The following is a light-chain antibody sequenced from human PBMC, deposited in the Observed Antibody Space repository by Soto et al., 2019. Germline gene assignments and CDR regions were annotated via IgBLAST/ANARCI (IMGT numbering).Light chain of an antibody. CDR2: DAS. V-gene: IGKV1-5*01. CDR3: QQSYSMPYA. CDR1: QSISSW. Sequence: DIQMTQSPSTLSASVVDRVTITFRASQSISSWLAWYQQKPGKAPKLLIYDASSLESGVPSRFTGSGSGTDFTLTIISLQPEDYATYFCQQSYSMPYAFGPGTKVDIK. J-gene: IGKJ2*01.